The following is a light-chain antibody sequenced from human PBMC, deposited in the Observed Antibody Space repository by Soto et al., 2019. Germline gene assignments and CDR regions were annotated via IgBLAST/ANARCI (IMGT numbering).Light chain of an antibody. CDR1: SSNIGNNY. Sequence: QSVLTQPPSVSAAPGQKVTISCSGSSSNIGNNYVSWYQQLPGTAPKLLIYEDTKRPSGIPDRFSGSKSGTSATLGISGLETGGEADYYCGTWDTSLRTYVFGAGTKLTVL. CDR2: EDT. CDR3: GTWDTSLRTYV. V-gene: IGLV1-51*02. J-gene: IGLJ1*01.